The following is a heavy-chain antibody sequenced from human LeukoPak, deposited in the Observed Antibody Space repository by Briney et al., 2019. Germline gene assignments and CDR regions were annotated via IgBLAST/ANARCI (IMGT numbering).Heavy chain of an antibody. Sequence: SETLSLTCTVSGGSISSYYWSWIRQPPGKGLEWIGYIYYSGSTNYNPSLKSRVTISVDTSKNQFSLKLSSLTAADTAVYYCARAVGAHPLYYYYYYMDVWGKGTTVTISS. CDR2: IYYSGST. D-gene: IGHD1-26*01. CDR3: ARAVGAHPLYYYYYYMDV. V-gene: IGHV4-59*01. CDR1: GGSISSYY. J-gene: IGHJ6*03.